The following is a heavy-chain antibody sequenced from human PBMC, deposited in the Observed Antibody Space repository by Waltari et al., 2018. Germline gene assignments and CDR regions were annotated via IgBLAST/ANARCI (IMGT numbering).Heavy chain of an antibody. J-gene: IGHJ4*02. D-gene: IGHD3-10*01. CDR1: GFTFSSYS. CDR2: ISSSSGTI. V-gene: IGHV3-48*04. Sequence: EVQLVESGGGLVQPGGSLRLSCAASGFTFSSYSMNWVRQAPGKGLEWVSYISSSSGTIYYADSVKGRFTISRDNAKNSLYLQMNSLRAEDTAVYYCARVGHYYGSGRFYYFDYWGQGTLVTVSS. CDR3: ARVGHYYGSGRFYYFDY.